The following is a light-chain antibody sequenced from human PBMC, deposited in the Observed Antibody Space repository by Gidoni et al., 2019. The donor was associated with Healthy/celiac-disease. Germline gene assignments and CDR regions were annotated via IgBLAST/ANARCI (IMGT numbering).Light chain of an antibody. CDR2: GAS. V-gene: IGKV3-15*01. J-gene: IGKJ1*01. CDR3: QQYNNWPPT. Sequence: EIVMTQSPATLSVSPGERATLSCRASQSVSSNLACYQQKPGQAPRLLLYGASTRATGIPARFSGSGSGTEFTLTISSLQSEDFEVYYCQQYNNWPPTFGQGTKVEIK. CDR1: QSVSSN.